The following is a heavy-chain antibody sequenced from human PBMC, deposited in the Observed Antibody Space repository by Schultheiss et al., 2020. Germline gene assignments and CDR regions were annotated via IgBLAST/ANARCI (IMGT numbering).Heavy chain of an antibody. V-gene: IGHV3-33*08. CDR1: GFTFSDYY. D-gene: IGHD6-6*01. J-gene: IGHJ4*02. Sequence: GGSLRLSCAASGFTFSDYYMSWIRQAPGKGLEWVAVIWADGSHAHCADSVKGRCTISRDNSKNTLFLEVNSLRAEDTAVYYCATDRGASPFDYWGQGTQVTVAS. CDR2: IWADGSHA. CDR3: ATDRGASPFDY.